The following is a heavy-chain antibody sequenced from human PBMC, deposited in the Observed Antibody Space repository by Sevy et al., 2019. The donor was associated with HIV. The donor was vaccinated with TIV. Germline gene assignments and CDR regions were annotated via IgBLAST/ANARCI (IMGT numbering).Heavy chain of an antibody. J-gene: IGHJ6*02. Sequence: GGSLRLTCIASGFTFRNYGIHWVRQAPGKGLDWVAVIGYDGSDKYYADSVKGRFTISRDNSKNTLFLQMNSLRVEDTAVYYCAKERGGSYIPYFYGMDVWGQGTAVTVSS. CDR3: AKERGGSYIPYFYGMDV. CDR2: IGYDGSDK. CDR1: GFTFRNYG. V-gene: IGHV3-30*18. D-gene: IGHD1-26*01.